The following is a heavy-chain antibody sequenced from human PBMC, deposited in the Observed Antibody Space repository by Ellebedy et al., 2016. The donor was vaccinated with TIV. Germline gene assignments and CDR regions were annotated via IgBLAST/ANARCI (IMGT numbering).Heavy chain of an antibody. CDR1: GFTFSNYA. CDR2: ISYDGSNE. CDR3: AKDLHGYDYYYCYYMDV. J-gene: IGHJ6*03. V-gene: IGHV3-30*18. Sequence: GGSLRLSXAASGFTFSNYAIHWVRQAPGKGLEWVAVISYDGSNEYYADSVKGRFTISRDNSKNTLYLQMNSLRAEDTAVYYCAKDLHGYDYYYCYYMDVWGKGTTVTVSS. D-gene: IGHD5-12*01.